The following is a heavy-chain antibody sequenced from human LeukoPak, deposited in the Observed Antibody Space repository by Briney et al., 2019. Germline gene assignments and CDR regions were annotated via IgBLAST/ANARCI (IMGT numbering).Heavy chain of an antibody. J-gene: IGHJ6*02. CDR2: IYTSGST. Sequence: PSETLSLTCTVSGGSISSYYWSWIRQPAGKGLEWIGRIYTSGSTNYNPSLKSRVTMSVDTSKNQFSLKLSSVTAADTAVYYCARGQYQLLSDYYYYGMDVWGQGTTVTVSS. V-gene: IGHV4-4*07. CDR3: ARGQYQLLSDYYYYGMDV. D-gene: IGHD2-2*01. CDR1: GGSISSYY.